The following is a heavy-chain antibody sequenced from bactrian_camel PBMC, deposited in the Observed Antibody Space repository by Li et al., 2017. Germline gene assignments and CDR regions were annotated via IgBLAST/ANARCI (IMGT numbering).Heavy chain of an antibody. Sequence: VQLVESGGGLVQPGGSLRLSRVVSGFTFSNSEMNWVRQAPGKGLEWISSINNDGDRTYYTDSVKGRFTIPRDNAKNTMYLQLSTLKTDDTAMYYCASPKQRGRTVVSGLHYWGQGTQVTVS. J-gene: IGHJ4*01. V-gene: IGHV3S40*01. D-gene: IGHD6*01. CDR1: GFTFSNSE. CDR3: ASPKQRGRTVVSGLHY. CDR2: INNDGDRT.